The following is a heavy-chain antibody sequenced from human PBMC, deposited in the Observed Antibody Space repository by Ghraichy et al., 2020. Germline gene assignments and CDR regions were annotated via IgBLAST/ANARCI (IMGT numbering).Heavy chain of an antibody. V-gene: IGHV3-53*01. CDR1: GSTVSSYN. J-gene: IGHJ4*02. CDR2: IYSGGGT. D-gene: IGHD1-26*01. CDR3: AGVRGSYM. Sequence: GESLNISCAASGSTVSSYNMNWVRQAPGKGLEWVSVIYSGGGTYHADSVKGRFTISRDNSKNMVYLQMNSLRVEDTAVYYCAGVRGSYMWGQGTLVTVSS.